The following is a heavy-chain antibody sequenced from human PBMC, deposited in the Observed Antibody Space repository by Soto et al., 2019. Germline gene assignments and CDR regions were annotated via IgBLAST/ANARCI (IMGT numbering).Heavy chain of an antibody. D-gene: IGHD2-2*01. CDR2: IHRTGST. J-gene: IGHJ6*02. Sequence: SETLSLTCAVSGGSVCSDNWWNWVRQTPGKGLEWIGEIHRTGSTHYNPSLKSRVTISVDKSKNQFSLKVSSVTAADTAVYYCARLGGYCSSTSCYGYYGMDVWGQGTTVT. V-gene: IGHV4-4*02. CDR3: ARLGGYCSSTSCYGYYGMDV. CDR1: GGSVCSDNW.